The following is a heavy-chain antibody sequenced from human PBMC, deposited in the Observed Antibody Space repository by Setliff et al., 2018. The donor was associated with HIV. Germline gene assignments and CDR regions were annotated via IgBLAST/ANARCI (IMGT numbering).Heavy chain of an antibody. CDR2: INEDGNKK. V-gene: IGHV3-7*03. Sequence: GGSLRLSCATSRFSFSTFWMTWVRQAPGKGLEWIANINEDGNKKYHAGSVWGRFTISRDNAKNSLYLQMNSLRAEDTAVYYCARDRDYDSSGYYSDVFDIWGQGTMVTVSS. J-gene: IGHJ3*02. CDR3: ARDRDYDSSGYYSDVFDI. D-gene: IGHD3-22*01. CDR1: RFSFSTFW.